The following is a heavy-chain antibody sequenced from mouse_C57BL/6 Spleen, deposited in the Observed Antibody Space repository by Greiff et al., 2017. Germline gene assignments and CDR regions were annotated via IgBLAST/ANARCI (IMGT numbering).Heavy chain of an antibody. CDR3: AREVDYYGSLYYFDY. D-gene: IGHD1-1*01. V-gene: IGHV5-4*01. CDR1: GFTFSSYA. Sequence: EVKLVESGGGLVKPGGSLKLSCAASGFTFSSYAMSWVRQTPEKRLEWVATISDGGSYTYYPDNVKGRFTISRDNAKNNLYLQMSHLKSEDTAMYYCAREVDYYGSLYYFDYWGQGTTFTVSS. CDR2: ISDGGSYT. J-gene: IGHJ2*01.